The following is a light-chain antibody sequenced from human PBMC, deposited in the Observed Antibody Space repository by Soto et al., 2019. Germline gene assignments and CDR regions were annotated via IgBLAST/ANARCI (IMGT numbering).Light chain of an antibody. CDR1: SSDVGAYNY. V-gene: IGLV2-14*01. J-gene: IGLJ1*01. Sequence: QSVLTQPASVAGSPGQSSTISYTGNSSDVGAYNYVSWYQQHPGKAPKLMIYDVRKRPSGISNRFSGSKSGNTASLTISGLQAEDESDYFCSSYTSSSTPYYVFGTGTKVTVL. CDR2: DVR. CDR3: SSYTSSSTPYYV.